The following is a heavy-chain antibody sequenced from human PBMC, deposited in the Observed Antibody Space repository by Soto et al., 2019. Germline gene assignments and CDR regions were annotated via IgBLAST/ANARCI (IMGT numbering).Heavy chain of an antibody. Sequence: QVQLQESGPGLVKPSGTLSLTCAVSGVSIGSHDWWTWVRQPPGKGLEWIGESHQSGNTNYNSSLESRVTLSLDKSKTHFSLQLSSVTVADTAVYYCATRDTGRVYWGQGTLVTVSS. J-gene: IGHJ4*02. CDR2: SHQSGNT. CDR1: GVSIGSHDW. D-gene: IGHD5-18*01. V-gene: IGHV4-4*02. CDR3: ATRDTGRVY.